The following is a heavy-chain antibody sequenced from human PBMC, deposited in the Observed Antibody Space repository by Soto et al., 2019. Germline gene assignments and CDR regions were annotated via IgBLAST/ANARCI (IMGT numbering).Heavy chain of an antibody. CDR3: AKDPAGYCSSSSCYIQYFHH. D-gene: IGHD2-2*02. CDR1: GFTFSSYG. J-gene: IGHJ1*01. Sequence: QVQLVESGGGVVQSGMSLRLSCAASGFTFSSYGMHWVRQAPGKGLEWVAVISYDGSNKYYADSVKGRFTISRDSSKNTLYLEMNSLRPEDTAVYYCAKDPAGYCSSSSCYIQYFHHWGQGTLVTVSS. V-gene: IGHV3-30*18. CDR2: ISYDGSNK.